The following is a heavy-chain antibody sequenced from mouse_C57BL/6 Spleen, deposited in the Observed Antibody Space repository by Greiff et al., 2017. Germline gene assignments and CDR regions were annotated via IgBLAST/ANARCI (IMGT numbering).Heavy chain of an antibody. CDR1: GFTFSDYY. CDR3: ARAIYYDYDEYFDV. J-gene: IGHJ1*03. CDR2: INYGGSST. V-gene: IGHV5-16*01. Sequence: EVQLQESEGGLVQPGSSMKLSCTASGFTFSDYYMAWVRQVPEKGLEWVANINYGGSSTYYLDSLKSRFIISRDNAKNILYLQMSSLKSEDTATYYCARAIYYDYDEYFDVWGTGTTVTVSS. D-gene: IGHD2-4*01.